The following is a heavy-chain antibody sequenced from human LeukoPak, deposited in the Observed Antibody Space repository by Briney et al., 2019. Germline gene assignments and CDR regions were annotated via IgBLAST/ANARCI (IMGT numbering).Heavy chain of an antibody. V-gene: IGHV1-8*01. J-gene: IGHJ5*02. Sequence: ASVKVSCKASGYTFISYDIHWVRQATGQGLEWMGWMNPNSGNTGCAQKFQGRVTMTRDSSIDTAYMELSGLTSDDTAVYFCARDRMPICGVTFFDPWGQGTLVTVSS. CDR3: ARDRMPICGVTFFDP. CDR2: MNPNSGNT. D-gene: IGHD3-3*01. CDR1: GYTFISYD.